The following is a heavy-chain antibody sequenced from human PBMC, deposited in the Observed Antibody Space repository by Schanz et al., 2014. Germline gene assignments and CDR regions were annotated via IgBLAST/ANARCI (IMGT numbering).Heavy chain of an antibody. CDR1: GFKFTDYA. CDR2: ISGSSENT. V-gene: IGHV3-23*01. J-gene: IGHJ4*02. Sequence: VQLLESGGGLAQPGGSLRLSCAASGFKFTDYAMTWVRQAPGKGLEWVATISGSSENTYYADSVKGRVTISRDNSRNTLFLQMRNLRADDTALYYCAKGKSEVRGIILDYWGQGTMXVVSS. D-gene: IGHD3-10*01. CDR3: AKGKSEVRGIILDY.